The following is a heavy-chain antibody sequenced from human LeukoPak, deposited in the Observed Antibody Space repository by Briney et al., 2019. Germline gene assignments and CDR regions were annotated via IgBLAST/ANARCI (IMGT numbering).Heavy chain of an antibody. V-gene: IGHV4-34*01. CDR3: ARDPSMARFDY. CDR2: INHSGST. J-gene: IGHJ4*02. D-gene: IGHD2-8*01. Sequence: SETLSLTCAVYGGSFSGYYWSWIRQPPGKGLEWIGEINHSGSTNYNPSLKSRVTISVDTSKNQFSLKLSSVTAADTAVYYCARDPSMARFDYWGQGTLVTVSS. CDR1: GGSFSGYY.